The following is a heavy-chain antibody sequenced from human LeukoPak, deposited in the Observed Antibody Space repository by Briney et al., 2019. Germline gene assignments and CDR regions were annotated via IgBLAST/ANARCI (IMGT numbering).Heavy chain of an antibody. V-gene: IGHV1-18*03. D-gene: IGHD3-22*01. CDR2: ISAYNGNT. Sequence: ASVKVSCKASGYTFTSYGISWVRQAPGQGLEWMGWISAYNGNTNYAQKLQGRVTMTTDTSTSTAYMELRSLRSDDMAVYYCARDKGLGDYYDSSGYSRLDYWGQGTLVTVSS. CDR1: GYTFTSYG. CDR3: ARDKGLGDYYDSSGYSRLDY. J-gene: IGHJ4*02.